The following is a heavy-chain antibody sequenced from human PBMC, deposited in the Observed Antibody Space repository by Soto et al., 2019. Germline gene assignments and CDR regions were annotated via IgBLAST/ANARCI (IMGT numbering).Heavy chain of an antibody. CDR2: FDPEDGET. J-gene: IGHJ4*02. CDR3: ATDGRGYYDILTGFDY. V-gene: IGHV1-24*01. Sequence: ASVKVSCKVSGYTLTELPMHWVRQAPGKGLEWMGGFDPEDGETIYAQKFQGRVTMTEDTSTDTAYMELSSLRSEDTAVYYCATDGRGYYDILTGFDYWGQGALVTVSS. D-gene: IGHD3-9*01. CDR1: GYTLTELP.